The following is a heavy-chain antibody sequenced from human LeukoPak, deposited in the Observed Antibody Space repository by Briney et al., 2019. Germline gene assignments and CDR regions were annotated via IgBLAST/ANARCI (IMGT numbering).Heavy chain of an antibody. Sequence: GGSLRLSCAASGFTFSSYAMHWVRQAPGKGLEYVSAISSNGDSTYYANSVKGRFTISRDNSKNTLYLQVGSLRAEDMAVYYCARAPRIGGTYSYYYYGMDVWGQRTTVTVSS. CDR2: ISSNGDST. D-gene: IGHD1-26*01. CDR3: ARAPRIGGTYSYYYYGMDV. V-gene: IGHV3-64*01. J-gene: IGHJ6*02. CDR1: GFTFSSYA.